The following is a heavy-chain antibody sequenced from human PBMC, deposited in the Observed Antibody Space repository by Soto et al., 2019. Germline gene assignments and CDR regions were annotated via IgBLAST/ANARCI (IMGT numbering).Heavy chain of an antibody. D-gene: IGHD2-15*01. J-gene: IGHJ4*02. CDR2: INAGNGNT. CDR1: GYTFTSYA. V-gene: IGHV1-3*01. Sequence: ASVKVSCKASGYTFTSYAMHWVRQAPGQRLEWMGWINAGNGNTKYSQKFQGRVTITRDTSASTAYMELSSLRSEDTAVYYCARRPLDCSGGSCYPIYFDYWGQGALVTVSS. CDR3: ARRPLDCSGGSCYPIYFDY.